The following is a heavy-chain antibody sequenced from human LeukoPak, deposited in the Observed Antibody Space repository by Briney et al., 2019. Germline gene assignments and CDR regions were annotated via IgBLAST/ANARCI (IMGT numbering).Heavy chain of an antibody. J-gene: IGHJ4*02. Sequence: ASVKVSCKASGYTFTNYGISWVRQAPGQGLEWMGWISAYNGNTRYSQNLQGRVTMTADTSTSTAYMELRSLRSDDTAVYYCARVWRSGSYFYWGQGTLVTVSS. CDR2: ISAYNGNT. D-gene: IGHD3-10*01. CDR3: ARVWRSGSYFY. CDR1: GYTFTNYG. V-gene: IGHV1-18*01.